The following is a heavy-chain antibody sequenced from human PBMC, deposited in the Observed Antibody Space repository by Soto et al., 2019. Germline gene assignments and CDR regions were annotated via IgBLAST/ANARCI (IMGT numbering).Heavy chain of an antibody. D-gene: IGHD2-2*01. Sequence: PSETLSLTCTVSGGSISSSPFYWGWIRQPPGKGLEWIGSMYYSGSAYYNPSLRSRVTISIDTSKNQFSLKLTSVTAADTAVYYCARHDPFLGYCISTNCPFDFWGQGTLVTVSS. V-gene: IGHV4-39*01. CDR3: ARHDPFLGYCISTNCPFDF. J-gene: IGHJ4*02. CDR1: GGSISSSPFY. CDR2: MYYSGSA.